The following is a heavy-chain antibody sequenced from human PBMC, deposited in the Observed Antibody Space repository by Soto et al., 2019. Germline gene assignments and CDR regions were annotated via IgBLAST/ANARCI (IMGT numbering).Heavy chain of an antibody. D-gene: IGHD2-15*01. CDR1: GFTFSNYW. J-gene: IGHJ4*02. Sequence: PGGSLRLSCAASGFTFSNYWMCWVRQTPRKGLEWLANINPDGSEKYYVDSVKGRFTVARDNAKNSLYLQMNSLRVEDTAVYYCATATRSGPDYWGQGTLVTVSS. CDR2: INPDGSEK. CDR3: ATATRSGPDY. V-gene: IGHV3-7*01.